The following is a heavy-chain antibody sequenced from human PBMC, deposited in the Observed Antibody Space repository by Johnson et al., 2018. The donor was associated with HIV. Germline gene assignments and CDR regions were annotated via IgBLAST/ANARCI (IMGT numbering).Heavy chain of an antibody. CDR3: ARDHSGWWAWALDI. Sequence: QMQLVESGGGVVQPGRSLRLSCAASGFTFSNYAMHWVRQAPGKGLEWAAVISKDGSSAYYADSVKGRFTISRDNSKNTLFLEMNSLRVEDTAVYYCARDHSGWWAWALDIWGQGTMGTVSS. V-gene: IGHV3-30*04. D-gene: IGHD6-19*01. CDR2: ISKDGSSA. J-gene: IGHJ3*02. CDR1: GFTFSNYA.